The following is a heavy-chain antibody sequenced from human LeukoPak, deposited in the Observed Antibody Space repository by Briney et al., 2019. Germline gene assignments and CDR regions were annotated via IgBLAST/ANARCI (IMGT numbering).Heavy chain of an antibody. CDR3: ARDMAAADY. CDR1: GLIFSNAW. J-gene: IGHJ4*02. CDR2: ISSSASTI. Sequence: PGGSLRLSCAASGLIFSNAWRSGVGKAPGKGLEWVSYISSSASTIYYADSVKGRFTISRDNAKNSLYLQMNSLRAEDTAVYYCARDMAAADYWGQGTLVTVSS. D-gene: IGHD6-13*01. V-gene: IGHV3-48*01.